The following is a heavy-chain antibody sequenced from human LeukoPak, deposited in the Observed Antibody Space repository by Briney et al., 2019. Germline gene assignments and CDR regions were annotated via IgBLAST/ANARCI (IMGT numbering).Heavy chain of an antibody. CDR2: LSYYGSNE. V-gene: IGHV3-30*18. Sequence: GGSLRLSCTASGFTFSSYDMHWARQAPGKAREGMADLSYYGSNEDYAASVKGRFCSSRDNSTNTLYLQMNSLRAADTATYYCAKDPASGAALYSYHGMDVWGQGTTVPVSS. CDR3: AKDPASGAALYSYHGMDV. J-gene: IGHJ6*02. CDR1: GFTFSSYD. D-gene: IGHD6-6*01.